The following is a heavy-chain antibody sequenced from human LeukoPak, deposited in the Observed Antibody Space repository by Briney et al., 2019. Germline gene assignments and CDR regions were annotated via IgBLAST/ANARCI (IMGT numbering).Heavy chain of an antibody. J-gene: IGHJ3*02. CDR2: IYYNGNT. D-gene: IGHD3-22*01. CDR3: VRGNYDNRGYSNVFDI. CDR1: GASISSSY. V-gene: IGHV4-59*01. Sequence: SGTLSLTCTVSGASISSSYWSWIRQPPGKRLEWIGYIYYNGNTNSNPSLKSRVTISADTSKNRFSLKLSSVTAADTAIYYCVRGNYDNRGYSNVFDIWGQGTMVTVSS.